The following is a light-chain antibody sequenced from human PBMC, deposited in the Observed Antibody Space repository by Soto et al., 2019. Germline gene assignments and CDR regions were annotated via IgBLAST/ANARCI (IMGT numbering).Light chain of an antibody. CDR3: SSYTSSSTSVV. J-gene: IGLJ2*01. CDR2: DVS. V-gene: IGLV2-14*01. CDR1: SYYVGTYNY. Sequence: QYALTQPASVSGSPGQSITISCTGTSYYVGTYNYVSWYQQHPGKAPKLMIYDVSNRPSGVSDRFSGSKSGNTASLTISGLQAEDEADYYCSSYTSSSTSVVFGGGTKLTAL.